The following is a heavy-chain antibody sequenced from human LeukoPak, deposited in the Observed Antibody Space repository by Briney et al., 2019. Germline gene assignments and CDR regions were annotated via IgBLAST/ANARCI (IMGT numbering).Heavy chain of an antibody. Sequence: ASVKVSCKASGYTFTSYGISWVRQAPGQGLEWMGWISAYNGNTNYAQKLQGRVTMTTDTSTSTAYMEPRSLRSDDTAVYYCARDQTFGVVMDDAFDIWGQGTMVTVSS. CDR3: ARDQTFGVVMDDAFDI. D-gene: IGHD3-3*01. CDR1: GYTFTSYG. CDR2: ISAYNGNT. V-gene: IGHV1-18*01. J-gene: IGHJ3*02.